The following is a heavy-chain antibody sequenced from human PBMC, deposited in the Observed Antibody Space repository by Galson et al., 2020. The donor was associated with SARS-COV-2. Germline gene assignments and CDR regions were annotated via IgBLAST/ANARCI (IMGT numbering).Heavy chain of an antibody. CDR3: ARHQVGVWHDP. CDR2: IYYSGST. V-gene: IGHV4-39*01. Sequence: ETSETLSLTCTVSGGSISSSSYYWGWIRQPPGKGLEWIGSIYYSGSTYYNPSLKSRVTISVDTSKNQFSLKLSSVTAADTAVYYCARHQVGVWHDPWGQGTLVTVSS. D-gene: IGHD6-13*01. CDR1: GGSISSSSYY. J-gene: IGHJ5*02.